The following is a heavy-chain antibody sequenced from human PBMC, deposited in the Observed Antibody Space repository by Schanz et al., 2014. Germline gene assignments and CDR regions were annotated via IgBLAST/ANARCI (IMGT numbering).Heavy chain of an antibody. CDR3: ARGYSNIWSPMAY. J-gene: IGHJ4*02. Sequence: VQLVESGGGLVQPGGSLRLSCSASGFNFNIYAMNWVRQAPGKGLEWVAIVSHAGGKQYYADSVKGRFTVSRDNSKNTLYLQMSSLRAEDTAVYYCARGYSNIWSPMAYWGQGTLVAVSS. CDR2: VSHAGGKQ. D-gene: IGHD6-13*01. V-gene: IGHV3-30*04. CDR1: GFNFNIYA.